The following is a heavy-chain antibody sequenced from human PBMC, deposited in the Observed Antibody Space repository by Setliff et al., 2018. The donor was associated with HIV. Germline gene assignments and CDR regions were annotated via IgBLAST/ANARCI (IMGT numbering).Heavy chain of an antibody. CDR3: ARGGGYDRSGYYPFDY. J-gene: IGHJ4*02. Sequence: SETLSLTCAVYGGSFSGYYWSWIRQPPGKGLEWIGEIDHSGSTNYNASLKSRVTVSIDTSKNQFSLKLSSVTAADTAVYYCARGGGYDRSGYYPFDYWGQGTPVTVSS. D-gene: IGHD3-22*01. V-gene: IGHV4-34*01. CDR2: IDHSGST. CDR1: GGSFSGYY.